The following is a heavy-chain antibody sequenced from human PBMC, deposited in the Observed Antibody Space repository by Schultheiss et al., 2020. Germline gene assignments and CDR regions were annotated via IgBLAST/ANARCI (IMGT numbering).Heavy chain of an antibody. CDR3: ARGRRIAAAGTPLGSHQYYYYGMDV. Sequence: ASVKVSCKASGYTFTSYDINWVRQATGQGLEWMGWMNPNSGNTGYAQKFQGRVTMTRNTSISTAYMELSSLRSEDTAVYYCARGRRIAAAGTPLGSHQYYYYGMDVWGQGTTVTVSS. D-gene: IGHD6-13*01. CDR1: GYTFTSYD. CDR2: MNPNSGNT. V-gene: IGHV1-8*01. J-gene: IGHJ6*02.